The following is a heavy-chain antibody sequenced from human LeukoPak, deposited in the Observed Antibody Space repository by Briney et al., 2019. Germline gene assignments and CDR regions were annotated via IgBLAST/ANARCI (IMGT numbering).Heavy chain of an antibody. V-gene: IGHV1-46*01. CDR1: GYTFTSYY. D-gene: IGHD6-6*01. CDR2: INPSGGST. CDR3: AKATSIEGVDY. J-gene: IGHJ4*02. Sequence: ASVKVSCKASGYTFTSYYMHWVRQAPGQGLEWMGIINPSGGSTSYAQKFQGRVTMTRDTSTSTVYMELSSLRSEDTAVYYCAKATSIEGVDYCDQGTLVTVPS.